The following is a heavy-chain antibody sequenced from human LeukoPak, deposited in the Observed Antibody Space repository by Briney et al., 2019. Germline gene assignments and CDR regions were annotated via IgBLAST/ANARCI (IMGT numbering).Heavy chain of an antibody. Sequence: PGGSLRLSCAASGFTFSSYSMNWVRQAPGKGLEWVSSISSSSSYIYYAGSVKGRFTISRDNAKNSLYLQMNSLRAEDTAVYYCARDRIVGAKPDYWGQGTLVTVSS. CDR2: ISSSSSYI. J-gene: IGHJ4*02. V-gene: IGHV3-21*01. CDR3: ARDRIVGAKPDY. D-gene: IGHD1-26*01. CDR1: GFTFSSYS.